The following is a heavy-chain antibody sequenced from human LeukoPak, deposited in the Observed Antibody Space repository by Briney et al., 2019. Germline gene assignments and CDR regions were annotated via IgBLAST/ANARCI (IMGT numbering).Heavy chain of an antibody. D-gene: IGHD3-10*01. CDR3: ARATMVRGVIMYAFDI. CDR1: GFTFSSYE. Sequence: PGGSLRLSCAASGFTFSSYEMNWVRQAPGKGLEWVSYISSSGSTIYYADSVKGRFTISRDNAKNSLYLQMNSLRAEDTAVYYCARATMVRGVIMYAFDIWGQGTMVTVSS. CDR2: ISSSGSTI. V-gene: IGHV3-48*03. J-gene: IGHJ3*02.